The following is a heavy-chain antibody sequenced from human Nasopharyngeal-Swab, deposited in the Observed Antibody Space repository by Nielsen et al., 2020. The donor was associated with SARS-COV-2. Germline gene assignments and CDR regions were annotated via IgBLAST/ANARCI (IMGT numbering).Heavy chain of an antibody. CDR2: ISYDGSNK. CDR3: ARGDYYYDSSGYYYPFDY. D-gene: IGHD3-22*01. V-gene: IGHV3-30*03. CDR1: GFTFSSYG. Sequence: GESLKISCAASGFTFSSYGLHWVRQAPGKGLEWVAVISYDGSNKYYADSVKGRFTISRDNSKNTLYLQMNSLRAEDTAVYYCARGDYYYDSSGYYYPFDYWGQGTLVTVSS. J-gene: IGHJ4*02.